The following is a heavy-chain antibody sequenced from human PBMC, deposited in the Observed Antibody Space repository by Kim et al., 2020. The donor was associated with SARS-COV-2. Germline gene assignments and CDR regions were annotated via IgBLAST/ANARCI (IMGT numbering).Heavy chain of an antibody. CDR3: ARGRGLYYYGSGSSRNWFDP. J-gene: IGHJ5*02. D-gene: IGHD3-10*01. CDR1: GGSFSGYY. Sequence: SETLSLTCAVYGGSFSGYYWSWIRQPPGKGLEWIGEINHSGSTNYNPSLKSRVTISVDTSKNQFSLKLSSVTAADTAVYYCARGRGLYYYGSGSSRNWFDPWGQGTLVTVSS. V-gene: IGHV4-34*01. CDR2: INHSGST.